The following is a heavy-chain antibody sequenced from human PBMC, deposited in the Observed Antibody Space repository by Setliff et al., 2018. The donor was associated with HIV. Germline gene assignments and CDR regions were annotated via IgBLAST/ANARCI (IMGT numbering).Heavy chain of an antibody. V-gene: IGHV3-7*01. D-gene: IGHD5-12*01. CDR1: GFTFSSRW. CDR3: AREALSRDGYSYFDY. J-gene: IGHJ4*02. Sequence: GGSLRLSCAASGFTFSSRWMTWVRQAPGKGLEWVANIKQDGSENYFVDSVKGRFTISRDNTRSSLFLHMGSLTAEDTAVYYCAREALSRDGYSYFDYWGQGTLVTVSS. CDR2: IKQDGSEN.